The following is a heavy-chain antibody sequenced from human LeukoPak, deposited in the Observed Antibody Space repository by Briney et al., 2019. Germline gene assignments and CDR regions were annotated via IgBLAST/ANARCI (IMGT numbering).Heavy chain of an antibody. V-gene: IGHV3-74*01. Sequence: GGSLRLSCAASGFTFSDYWMHWVRQAPGKGLVWVSRINSDGSTTNYADSVKGRFTISRDNAKNTLYLQMNSLRAEDTAVYYCARLEDYDILTGFDYWGQGTLVTVSS. D-gene: IGHD3-9*01. J-gene: IGHJ4*02. CDR1: GFTFSDYW. CDR3: ARLEDYDILTGFDY. CDR2: INSDGSTT.